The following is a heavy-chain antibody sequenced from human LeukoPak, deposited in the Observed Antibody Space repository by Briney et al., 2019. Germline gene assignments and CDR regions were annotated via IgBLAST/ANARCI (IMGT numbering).Heavy chain of an antibody. CDR3: ARGAYDYGDYGVSNYYHYMDV. V-gene: IGHV1-2*02. CDR1: GYTFTGYY. D-gene: IGHD4-17*01. CDR2: INTYSGNT. J-gene: IGHJ6*03. Sequence: EASVKVSCKASGYTFTGYYMHWVRQAPGQGLEWMGWINTYSGNTNYAQKFQGRITMTTDTSTSTAYMDLRSLRSDDTAVYYCARGAYDYGDYGVSNYYHYMDVWGKGTTVTVSS.